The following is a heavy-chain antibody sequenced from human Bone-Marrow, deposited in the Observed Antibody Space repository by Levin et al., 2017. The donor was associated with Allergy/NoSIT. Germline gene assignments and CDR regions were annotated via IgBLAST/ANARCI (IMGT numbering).Heavy chain of an antibody. D-gene: IGHD5-12*01. J-gene: IGHJ4*02. CDR3: ARGELGSGYLFDY. V-gene: IGHV1-8*01. CDR2: MCPNSDNA. CDR1: GYTFTSFD. Sequence: RASVKVSCKTSGYTFTSFDINWVRQATGQGLEWMGWMCPNSDNAGYAQKFQGRVTMTRNTSISTAYMELSSLRSEDTAIYYCARGELGSGYLFDYWGQGTLVTVSS.